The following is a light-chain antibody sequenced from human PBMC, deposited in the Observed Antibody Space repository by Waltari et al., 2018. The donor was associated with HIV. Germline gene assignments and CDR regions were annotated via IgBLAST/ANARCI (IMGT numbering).Light chain of an antibody. CDR3: SSDTSSSPYA. Sequence: QSALTQPASVSGSPGQSITISCTGTSSDVVGYNYVSWYQQHPGKAPKLMLYDVSKRPSGISNRFSGSKAGNTASLHISGLQAEDEADYYCSSDTSSSPYAFGTGTKVTVL. CDR2: DVS. J-gene: IGLJ1*01. V-gene: IGLV2-14*03. CDR1: SSDVVGYNY.